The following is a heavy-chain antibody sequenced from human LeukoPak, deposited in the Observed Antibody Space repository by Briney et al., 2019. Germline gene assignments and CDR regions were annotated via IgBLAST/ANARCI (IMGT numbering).Heavy chain of an antibody. CDR3: ARVEARSSPYFDY. J-gene: IGHJ4*02. CDR2: IYYSGST. Sequence: SETLSLTCTVSGGSISSSSYYWSWIRQPPGKGLEWIGYIYYSGSTNYNPSLKSRVTISVDTSKNQFSLKLSSVTAADTAVYYCARVEARSSPYFDYWGQGTLVTVSS. D-gene: IGHD1-1*01. V-gene: IGHV4-61*01. CDR1: GGSISSSSYY.